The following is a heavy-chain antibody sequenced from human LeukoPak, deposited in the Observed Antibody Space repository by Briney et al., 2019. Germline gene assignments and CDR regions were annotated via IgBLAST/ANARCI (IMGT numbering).Heavy chain of an antibody. D-gene: IGHD2-15*01. V-gene: IGHV4-4*07. CDR2: IYTSGTT. J-gene: IGHJ4*02. CDR1: GGSISSYF. Sequence: SETLSLTCTVSGGSISSYFWSWIRQPAGKGLEWIGRIYTSGTTNYNTALKSRLTMSVDTSKDQFSLRLSSVTAADTAVYYCAREDPLVAARGLDYWGQGTLVTVSS. CDR3: AREDPLVAARGLDY.